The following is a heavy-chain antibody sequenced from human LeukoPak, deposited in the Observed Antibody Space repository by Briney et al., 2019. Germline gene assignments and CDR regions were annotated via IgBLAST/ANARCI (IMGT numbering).Heavy chain of an antibody. V-gene: IGHV4-59*08. J-gene: IGHJ5*02. Sequence: SETLSLTCTVSGGSIRNYYWSWIRQPPGKGLEWIGYIYYSGSTNYNPSLKSRVTISVDTSKNQFSLKLSSVTAADTAVYYCARSPVEYYGSGANWFDPWGQGTLVTVSS. CDR2: IYYSGST. CDR3: ARSPVEYYGSGANWFDP. D-gene: IGHD3-10*01. CDR1: GGSIRNYY.